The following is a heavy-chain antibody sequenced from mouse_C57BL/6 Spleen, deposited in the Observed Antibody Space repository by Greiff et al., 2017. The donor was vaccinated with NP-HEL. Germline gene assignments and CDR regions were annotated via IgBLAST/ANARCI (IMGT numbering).Heavy chain of an antibody. CDR3: TRSGEGSAMDY. CDR2: IDPETGGT. CDR1: GYTFTDYE. J-gene: IGHJ4*01. V-gene: IGHV1-15*01. Sequence: VQLQQSGAELVRPGASVTLSCKASGYTFTDYEMHWVKQTPVHGLEWIGAIDPETGGTAYNQKFKGKAILTADKSSSTAYMELRSLTSEDSAVYYCTRSGEGSAMDYWGQGTSVTVSS. D-gene: IGHD3-3*01.